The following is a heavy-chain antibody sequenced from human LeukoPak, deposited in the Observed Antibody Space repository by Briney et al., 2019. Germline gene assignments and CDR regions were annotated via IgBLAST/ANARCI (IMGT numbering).Heavy chain of an antibody. D-gene: IGHD2-15*01. CDR1: GYTFTSYY. CDR2: INPSGGST. J-gene: IGHJ4*02. CDR3: AREGYCSGGSCYSGATDY. Sequence: GASVKVSCKASGYTFTSYYMHWVRQAPGQGLEWMGIINPSGGSTSYAQKFQGRVTMTRDTSTSTAYMELRSLRSDDTAVYYCAREGYCSGGSCYSGATDYWGQGTLVTVSS. V-gene: IGHV1-46*01.